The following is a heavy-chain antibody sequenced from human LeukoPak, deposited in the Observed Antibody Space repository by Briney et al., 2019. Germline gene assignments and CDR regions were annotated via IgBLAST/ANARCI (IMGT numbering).Heavy chain of an antibody. CDR2: INQDGSEK. V-gene: IGHV3-7*01. D-gene: IGHD3-10*01. CDR3: ARDPGYYGSGTYPTLFDF. J-gene: IGHJ4*02. Sequence: GGSLRLSCAVSGFTFSDYWMTWVRQAPGKGLEWVANINQDGSEKYYVDSVEGRFTISRDSVKNSLYLQMTSVRADDTAMYYCARDPGYYGSGTYPTLFDFWGQGTLVTVSS. CDR1: GFTFSDYW.